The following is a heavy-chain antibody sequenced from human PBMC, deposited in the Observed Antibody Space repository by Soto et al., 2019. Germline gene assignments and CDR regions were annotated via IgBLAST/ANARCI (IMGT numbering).Heavy chain of an antibody. CDR3: ARGNSLEN. Sequence: QVQLVQSGAEVKKPGASVKVSCKASGYTFTSYDINWVRQATGQGLEWMGWMNPNSGNTGYTQKFEGRVTMTRDTSITTAYMALSSLRSEDIAVYYCARGNSLENWGQGTLVTVSS. J-gene: IGHJ4*02. CDR2: MNPNSGNT. V-gene: IGHV1-8*01. CDR1: GYTFTSYD. D-gene: IGHD1-1*01.